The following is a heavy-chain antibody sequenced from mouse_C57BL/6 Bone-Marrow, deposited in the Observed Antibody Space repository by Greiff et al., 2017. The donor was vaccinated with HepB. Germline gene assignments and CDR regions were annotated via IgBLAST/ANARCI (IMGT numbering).Heavy chain of an antibody. Sequence: VQVVESGPELVKPGASVKISCKASGYAFSSSWMNWVKQRPGKGLEWIGRIYPGDGDTNYNGKFKGKATLTADKSSSTAYMQLSSLTSEDSAVYFCARAIWSDYGAWFAYWGQGTLVTVSA. D-gene: IGHD2-4*01. CDR1: GYAFSSSW. CDR3: ARAIWSDYGAWFAY. CDR2: IYPGDGDT. J-gene: IGHJ3*01. V-gene: IGHV1-82*01.